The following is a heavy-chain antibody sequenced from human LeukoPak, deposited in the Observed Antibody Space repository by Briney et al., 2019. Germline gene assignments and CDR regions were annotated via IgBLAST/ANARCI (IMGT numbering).Heavy chain of an antibody. CDR1: GFTFRSYD. V-gene: IGHV3-30*03. Sequence: PGRSLRLSCAASGFTFRSYDMHWVRQAPGKGLEWVAVISYDGSINYYADSVKGRFTISRDNSENTLFLQVNSLRTEDTAVYYCSKHSSSWFYFDYWGQGTLVTVSS. J-gene: IGHJ4*02. CDR2: ISYDGSIN. D-gene: IGHD6-13*01. CDR3: SKHSSSWFYFDY.